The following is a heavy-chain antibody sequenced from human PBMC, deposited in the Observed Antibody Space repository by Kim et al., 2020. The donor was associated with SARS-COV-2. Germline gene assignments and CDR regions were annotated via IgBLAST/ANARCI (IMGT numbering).Heavy chain of an antibody. D-gene: IGHD6-19*01. J-gene: IGHJ6*02. Sequence: SETLSLTCTVSGGSISSYYWSWIRQPPGKGLEWIGYIYYSGSTNYNPSLKSRVTISVDTSKNQFSLKLSSVTAADTAVYYCAKAVAVAEPGGYYYYGMDVWGQGTTVTVSS. CDR1: GGSISSYY. CDR3: AKAVAVAEPGGYYYYGMDV. V-gene: IGHV4-59*01. CDR2: IYYSGST.